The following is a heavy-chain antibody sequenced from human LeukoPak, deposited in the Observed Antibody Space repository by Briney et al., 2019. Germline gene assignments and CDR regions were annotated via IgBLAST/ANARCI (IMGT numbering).Heavy chain of an antibody. CDR2: TYYRSKWYD. CDR3: ARDVATTGWYTFDY. V-gene: IGHV6-1*01. Sequence: SQTLSLTCAISGDSVSSNNGAWNWIRQSPSRGLEWLGRTYYRSKWYDDYAGSVKGRISISPDTSKNQFSLQLYSVTPEDTAVYYCARDVATTGWYTFDYWGPGTLVTVSS. J-gene: IGHJ4*02. D-gene: IGHD6-19*01. CDR1: GDSVSSNNGA.